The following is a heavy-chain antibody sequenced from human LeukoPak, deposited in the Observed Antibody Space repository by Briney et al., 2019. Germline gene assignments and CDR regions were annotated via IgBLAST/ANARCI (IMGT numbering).Heavy chain of an antibody. CDR1: RFTFSNYG. CDR2: IWFDGSNK. D-gene: IGHD3-10*01. CDR3: ARDRGNSHFDY. V-gene: IGHV3-33*01. J-gene: IGHJ4*02. Sequence: QPGRSLRLSCSASRFTFSNYGMHWVRQAPGKGLQWVAFIWFDGSNKYYADSVKGRFTISRDNSKNTLYLQINSLRAEDTAVYYCARDRGNSHFDYWGQGTLVTVSS.